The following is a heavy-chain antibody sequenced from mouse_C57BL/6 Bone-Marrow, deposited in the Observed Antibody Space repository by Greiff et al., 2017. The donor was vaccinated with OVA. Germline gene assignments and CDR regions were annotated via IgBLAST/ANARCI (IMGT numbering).Heavy chain of an antibody. Sequence: EVQLQESGGGLVKPGGSLKLSCAASGFTFSSYAMSWVRQTPEKRLEWVATISDGGSYTYYPDNVKGRFTISRDNAKNNLYLQMSHLKSEDTAMYYCARWGVVGAMDYWGQGTSVTVSS. J-gene: IGHJ4*01. CDR3: ARWGVVGAMDY. D-gene: IGHD1-1*01. CDR1: GFTFSSYA. V-gene: IGHV5-4*01. CDR2: ISDGGSYT.